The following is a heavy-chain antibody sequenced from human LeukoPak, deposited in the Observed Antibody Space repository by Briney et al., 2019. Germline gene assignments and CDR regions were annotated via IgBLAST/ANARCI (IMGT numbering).Heavy chain of an antibody. Sequence: PSETLSLTCTVSGGSISSFYWTWIRQPAGKGLEWIGRIYSSGSTNYNPSLKSRVTMSVDTSKNQFSLKLSSMTAADTAVYFCASSKVAVAERKPALWFDPWGQGTLVTVSS. CDR2: IYSSGST. CDR1: GGSISSFY. V-gene: IGHV4-4*07. J-gene: IGHJ5*02. CDR3: ASSKVAVAERKPALWFDP. D-gene: IGHD6-19*01.